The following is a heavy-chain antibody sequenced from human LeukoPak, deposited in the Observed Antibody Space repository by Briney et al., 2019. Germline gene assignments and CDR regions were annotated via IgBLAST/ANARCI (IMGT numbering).Heavy chain of an antibody. CDR1: GFTFSSYD. CDR3: ARGSELKHFDY. CDR2: IGTAGDT. Sequence: GGSLRLSCAASGFTFSSYDMHWVRQATGKGLEWVSAIGTAGDTYYPGSVKGRFTISRENAKNSLYLQMNSLRAGDTAVYYCARGSELKHFDYWGQGTPVTVSS. J-gene: IGHJ4*02. D-gene: IGHD6-25*01. V-gene: IGHV3-13*01.